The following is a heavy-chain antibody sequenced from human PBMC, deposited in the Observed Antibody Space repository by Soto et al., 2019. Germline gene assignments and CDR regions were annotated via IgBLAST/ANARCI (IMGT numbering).Heavy chain of an antibody. J-gene: IGHJ4*02. CDR2: ISGSGGST. Sequence: GGSLRLSCAASGFTFSIYAMSWFRQAPGKGLEWVSAISGSGGSTYYADSVKGRFTISRDNSKNTLYLQMNSLRAEDTAVYYCAKDRRLPFVPAATSPSDYWGQGTLVTVSS. D-gene: IGHD2-2*01. V-gene: IGHV3-23*01. CDR3: AKDRRLPFVPAATSPSDY. CDR1: GFTFSIYA.